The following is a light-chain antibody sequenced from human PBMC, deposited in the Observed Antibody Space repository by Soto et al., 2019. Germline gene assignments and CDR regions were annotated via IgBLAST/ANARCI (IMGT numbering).Light chain of an antibody. V-gene: IGKV3-20*01. CDR2: RAS. Sequence: NVLTQSPDTLSLSPGERATLSCRAGQSVVNNYLAWYQQKPGQAPRLLMYRASTRATGIADRFSGSGSGTDFTLTISRLEPEDFAVYYCQHYSSTVITFGQGTRLEMK. CDR3: QHYSSTVIT. CDR1: QSVVNNY. J-gene: IGKJ5*01.